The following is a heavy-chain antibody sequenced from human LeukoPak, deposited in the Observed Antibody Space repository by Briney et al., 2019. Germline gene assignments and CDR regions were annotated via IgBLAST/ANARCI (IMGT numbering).Heavy chain of an antibody. D-gene: IGHD3-16*01. Sequence: SETLSLTCTVSGGSISSHYWSWIRQPPGKGLEWIGYIYYSGSTNYNPSLKSRVTISVDTSKNQFSLKLSSVTAADTAVYYCARGLGNWGQGTLVTVSS. CDR1: GGSISSHY. CDR2: IYYSGST. V-gene: IGHV4-59*11. CDR3: ARGLGN. J-gene: IGHJ4*02.